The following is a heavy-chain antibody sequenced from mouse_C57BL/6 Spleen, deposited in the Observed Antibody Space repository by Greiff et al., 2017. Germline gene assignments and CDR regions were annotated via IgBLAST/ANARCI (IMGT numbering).Heavy chain of an antibody. V-gene: IGHV1-42*01. CDR3: ARGYGNFYAMDY. J-gene: IGHJ4*01. CDR1: GYSFTGYY. CDR2: INPSTGGT. D-gene: IGHD2-1*01. Sequence: EVQLQQSGPELVKPGASVKISCKASGYSFTGYYMNWVKQSPEKSLEWIGEINPSTGGTTYNQKFKAKATLTVDKSSSTAYMQLKSLTSEDSAVYYCARGYGNFYAMDYWGQGTSVTVSS.